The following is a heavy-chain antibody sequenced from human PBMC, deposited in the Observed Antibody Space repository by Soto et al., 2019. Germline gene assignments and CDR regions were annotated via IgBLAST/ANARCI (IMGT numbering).Heavy chain of an antibody. V-gene: IGHV1-18*01. CDR3: ARDRGIWFGEFDYYYMGV. J-gene: IGHJ6*03. Sequence: VASVKVSCKASGYTFTSYGISWVRQAPGQGLEWMGWISAYNGNTNYAQKLQGRVTMTTDTSTSTAYMELRSLRSDDTAVYYCARDRGIWFGEFDYYYMGVWGKGTRVSLSS. CDR1: GYTFTSYG. CDR2: ISAYNGNT. D-gene: IGHD3-10*01.